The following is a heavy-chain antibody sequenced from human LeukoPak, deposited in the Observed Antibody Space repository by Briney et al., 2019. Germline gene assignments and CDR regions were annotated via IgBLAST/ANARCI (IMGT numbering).Heavy chain of an antibody. V-gene: IGHV3-23*01. CDR2: ISGSGGST. CDR3: ARSQGGTMSLRHFDL. J-gene: IGHJ2*01. CDR1: GFTFSSYA. D-gene: IGHD3-22*01. Sequence: GGSLRLSCAASGFTFSSYAMSWVRQAPGKGLEWVSAISGSGGSTYYAASVKGRFTISRDNSKNMLYLQMNSLRADDTAVYYCARSQGGTMSLRHFDLWGRGTLVTVSS.